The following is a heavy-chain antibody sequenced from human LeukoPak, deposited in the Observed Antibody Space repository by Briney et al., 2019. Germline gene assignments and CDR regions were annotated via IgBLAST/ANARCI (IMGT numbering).Heavy chain of an antibody. CDR3: AKELWFVNSYHFDY. J-gene: IGHJ4*02. Sequence: GGSRRPSCEAPGFTSSDHAVSWFRQAPGRGLEWVSAISGGSTSSYYADSVKGRFTISRDNSKNTLYLQMHSLRAEDTAVYYCAKELWFVNSYHFDYWGLGTLVTVSS. D-gene: IGHD3-10*01. CDR2: ISGGSTSS. CDR1: GFTSSDHA. V-gene: IGHV3-23*01.